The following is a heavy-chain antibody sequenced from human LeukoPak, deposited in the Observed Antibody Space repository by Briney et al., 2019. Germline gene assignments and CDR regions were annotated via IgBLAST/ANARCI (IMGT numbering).Heavy chain of an antibody. CDR1: GFTFSSYA. J-gene: IGHJ4*02. CDR2: IGNSGATT. Sequence: GGSLRLSCAASGFTFSSYAMSWVRQAPGQGLEWVSAIGNSGATTYYADSVKGRFTISRDNSKNTLYLQINSLRAEDTAVYYCAKRETHYFDYWGQGTLVTVSS. CDR3: AKRETHYFDY. D-gene: IGHD1-26*01. V-gene: IGHV3-23*01.